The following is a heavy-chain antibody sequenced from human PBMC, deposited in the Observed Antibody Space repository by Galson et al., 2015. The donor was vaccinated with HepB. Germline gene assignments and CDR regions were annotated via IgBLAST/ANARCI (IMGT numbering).Heavy chain of an antibody. CDR1: GFTFRDYW. J-gene: IGHJ4*02. CDR2: IRHDEYEN. CDR3: VRDRPYKGGNFFDF. V-gene: IGHV3-7*03. Sequence: SLRLSCAASGFTFRDYWMSWIRQAPGKRPEWVSTIRHDEYENYYADFVKGRFTTSRDNAKNSVFFQKTGLRRDETAVYYCVRDRPYKGGNFFDFWGQGALVTVSS. D-gene: IGHD3-10*01.